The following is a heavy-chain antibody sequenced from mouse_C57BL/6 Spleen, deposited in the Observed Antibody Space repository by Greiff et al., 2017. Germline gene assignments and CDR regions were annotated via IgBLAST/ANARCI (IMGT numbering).Heavy chain of an antibody. CDR3: ARIYYGNGYAMDY. Sequence: EVMLVESGGGLVQPGGSLSLSCAASGFTFTDYYMSWVRQPPGKALEWLGFIRNKANGYTTEYSASVKGRFTISRDNSQSILYLQMNALRAEDSATYYCARIYYGNGYAMDYWGQGTSVTVSS. V-gene: IGHV7-3*01. CDR2: IRNKANGYTT. CDR1: GFTFTDYY. J-gene: IGHJ4*01. D-gene: IGHD2-1*01.